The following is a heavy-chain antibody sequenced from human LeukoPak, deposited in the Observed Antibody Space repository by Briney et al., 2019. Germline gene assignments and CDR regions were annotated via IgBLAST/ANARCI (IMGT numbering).Heavy chain of an antibody. Sequence: GRSLRLSCAASGFTFSASSMHWVRQAPGKGLEWVAVISYDGSNKYYADSVKGRFTISRDNSKNTLYLQMNSLRAEDTAVYYCAKDEDGAFDPWGQGTLVTVSS. CDR3: AKDEDGAFDP. V-gene: IGHV3-30*04. J-gene: IGHJ5*02. CDR1: GFTFSASS. D-gene: IGHD5-24*01. CDR2: ISYDGSNK.